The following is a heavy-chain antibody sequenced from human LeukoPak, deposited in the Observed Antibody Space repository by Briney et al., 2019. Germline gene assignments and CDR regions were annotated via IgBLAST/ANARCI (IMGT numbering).Heavy chain of an antibody. CDR2: FYYSGST. V-gene: IGHV4-59*02. D-gene: IGHD5-18*01. CDR1: SGSVSSYY. J-gene: IGHJ4*02. CDR3: ARGPGGYSYGYYFDY. Sequence: NPSETLSLTCLVSSGSVSSYYWTWIRQPPGKGLEWIGFFYYSGSTNYNPSLKSRVTISVDTSKNHFSLKLSSVTAADTAVYYCARGPGGYSYGYYFDYWGQGTLVTVSS.